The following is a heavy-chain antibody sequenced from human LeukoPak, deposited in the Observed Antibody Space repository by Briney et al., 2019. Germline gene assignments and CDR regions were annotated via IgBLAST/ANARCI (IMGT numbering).Heavy chain of an antibody. V-gene: IGHV1-2*04. CDR1: GYTFTGYY. J-gene: IGHJ3*02. CDR2: INPNSGGT. CDR3: ARDMRGSSPRAFDI. Sequence: GASVKVSCKASGYTFTGYYMHWVRQAPGQGLEWMGWINPNSGGTNYAQKFQGWVTMTRDTSISTAYMELSRLRSDDTAVYYCARDMRGSSPRAFDIWGQGTMVTVSS. D-gene: IGHD1-26*01.